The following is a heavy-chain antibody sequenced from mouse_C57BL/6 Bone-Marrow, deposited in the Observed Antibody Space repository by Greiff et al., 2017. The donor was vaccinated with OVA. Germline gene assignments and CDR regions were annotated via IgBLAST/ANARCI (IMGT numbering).Heavy chain of an antibody. CDR2: ISSGGSYT. J-gene: IGHJ1*03. CDR1: GFTFSSYG. V-gene: IGHV5-6*01. D-gene: IGHD1-1*01. CDR3: ARRGTTVVAKGYWYFDV. Sequence: EVQRVESGGDLVKPGGSLKLSCAASGFTFSSYGMSWVRQTPDKRLEWVATISSGGSYTYYPDSVKGRFTISRDNAKNTLYLQMSSLKSEDTAMYYCARRGTTVVAKGYWYFDVWGTGTTVTVSS.